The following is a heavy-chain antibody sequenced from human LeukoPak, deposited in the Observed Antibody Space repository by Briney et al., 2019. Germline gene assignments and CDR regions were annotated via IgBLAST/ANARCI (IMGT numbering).Heavy chain of an antibody. Sequence: ASVKVSCKASGYTFTSYYMHWVRQAPGQGLEWMGWINPNSGGTNYAQKFQGRVTMTRDTSISAAYMELSRLRSDDTAVYYCARARIAVAGTGRTLRFDYWGQGTLVTVSS. V-gene: IGHV1-2*02. CDR3: ARARIAVAGTGRTLRFDY. D-gene: IGHD6-19*01. CDR1: GYTFTSYY. CDR2: INPNSGGT. J-gene: IGHJ4*02.